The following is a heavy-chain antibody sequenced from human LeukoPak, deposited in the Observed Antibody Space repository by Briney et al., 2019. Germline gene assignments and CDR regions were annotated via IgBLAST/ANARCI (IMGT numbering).Heavy chain of an antibody. J-gene: IGHJ4*02. CDR3: AKDRGKASPGRYYLDY. V-gene: IGHV3-23*01. D-gene: IGHD3-16*01. Sequence: QPGGSLRLSCAASGFTFSTYAMTWVRQAPGKGLEWVSAISGSGGSTYYADSVKGRFTISRDSSKNTLYLQLNSLRAEDTAVYYCAKDRGKASPGRYYLDYWGQGTLVTVSS. CDR2: ISGSGGST. CDR1: GFTFSTYA.